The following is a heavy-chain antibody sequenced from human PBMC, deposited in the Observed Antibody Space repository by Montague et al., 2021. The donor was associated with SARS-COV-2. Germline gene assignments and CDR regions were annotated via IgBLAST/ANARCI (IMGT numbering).Heavy chain of an antibody. CDR1: GGSFSGYY. V-gene: IGHV4-34*01. D-gene: IGHD2-15*01. Sequence: SETLSLTCAVYGGSFSGYYWSWIRQPPGKGLEWIGEINHSGSTNYNPSLKSRVTISVDTSKNQFSLKLSSVTAADTAVYYCARQEPIVVVVAAARGWFDPWGKGTLVTVSS. J-gene: IGHJ5*02. CDR3: ARQEPIVVVVAAARGWFDP. CDR2: INHSGST.